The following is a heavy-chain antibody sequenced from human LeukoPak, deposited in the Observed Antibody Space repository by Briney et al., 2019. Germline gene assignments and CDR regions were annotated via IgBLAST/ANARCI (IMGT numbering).Heavy chain of an antibody. CDR1: GFTFSSYS. CDR2: ISSSSSYI. D-gene: IGHD2/OR15-2a*01. Sequence: GGSLRLACAASGFTFSSYSMNWVRQAPGMGLEWVSSISSSSSYIYYADSVKGRFTISRDNAKNSMYLQMNSLRAEDTSVYYCARDSISGVVWDWGQGTLVTVSS. V-gene: IGHV3-21*01. J-gene: IGHJ4*02. CDR3: ARDSISGVVWD.